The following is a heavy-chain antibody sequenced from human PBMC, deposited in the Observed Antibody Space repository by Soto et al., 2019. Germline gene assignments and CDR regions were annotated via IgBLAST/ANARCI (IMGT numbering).Heavy chain of an antibody. Sequence: SETLSLTCTVCGGSLSTYFWNWLRQPPGKDLEWIGYVRNSASTNSDTSLKSRGTMSVDTSKNQFSLKLKSVTAADKALYFCATQRTSVMTKAYFDVWGPGSLVPVYS. CDR3: ATQRTSVMTKAYFDV. J-gene: IGHJ4*02. CDR2: VRNSAST. V-gene: IGHV4-59*08. D-gene: IGHD3-22*01. CDR1: GGSLSTYF.